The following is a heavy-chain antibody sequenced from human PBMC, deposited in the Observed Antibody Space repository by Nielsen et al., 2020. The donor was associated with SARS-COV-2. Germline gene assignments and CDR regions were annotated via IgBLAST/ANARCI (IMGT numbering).Heavy chain of an antibody. CDR3: ARAAHYYDSSGYYPIDY. CDR2: IIPIFGTA. V-gene: IGHV1-69*06. Sequence: SVKVSCKASGYTFTSYAMNWVRQAPGQGLEWMGGIIPIFGTANYAQKFQGRVTITADKSTSTAYMELSSLRSEDTAVYYCARAAHYYDSSGYYPIDYWGQGTLVTVSS. D-gene: IGHD3-22*01. J-gene: IGHJ4*02. CDR1: GYTFTSYA.